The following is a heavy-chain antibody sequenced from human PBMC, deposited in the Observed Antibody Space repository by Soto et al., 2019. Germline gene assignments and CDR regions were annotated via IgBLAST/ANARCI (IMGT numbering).Heavy chain of an antibody. V-gene: IGHV4-34*11. D-gene: IGHD3-3*01. CDR2: VYHTGRT. CDR3: ARDFAYFDS. J-gene: IGHJ4*02. Sequence: SQTLSLTCAVYGGSFSGYYWSCIRQPQWKGLEWIGHVYHTGRTSYNPSLKSRVYISMDTSKNQFSLNLDSVTAADTAVYFCARDFAYFDSWGQGTRVTVSS. CDR1: GGSFSGYY.